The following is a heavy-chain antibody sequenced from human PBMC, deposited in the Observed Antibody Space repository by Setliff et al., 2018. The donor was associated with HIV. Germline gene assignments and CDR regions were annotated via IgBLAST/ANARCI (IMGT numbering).Heavy chain of an antibody. J-gene: IGHJ4*02. D-gene: IGHD6-19*01. V-gene: IGHV3-23*01. CDR2: ISATGDTP. CDR3: AKDSGNSGWYLDY. CDR1: GFTFSSYA. Sequence: GGSLRLSCAASGFTFSSYAMAWVRQAPGKGLEWVSTISATGDTPFYANSVKGRLTISRDNSKNTLYLQMNSLRAEDTAVYYCAKDSGNSGWYLDYWGQGRLVTVSS.